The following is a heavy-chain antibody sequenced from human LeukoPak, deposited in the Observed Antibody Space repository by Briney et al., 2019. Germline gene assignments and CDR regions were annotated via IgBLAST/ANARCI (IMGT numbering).Heavy chain of an antibody. Sequence: SETLSLTCTVSGGSISSYYWSWIRQPAGKGLEWIGRIYTSGSTNYNPSLKSRVTMSVDTSKNQFSLKLSSVTAADTAVYYCARDCSSTSCYRGYYGMDVWGQGTTVTVSS. CDR1: GGSISSYY. J-gene: IGHJ6*02. D-gene: IGHD2-2*02. V-gene: IGHV4-4*07. CDR3: ARDCSSTSCYRGYYGMDV. CDR2: IYTSGST.